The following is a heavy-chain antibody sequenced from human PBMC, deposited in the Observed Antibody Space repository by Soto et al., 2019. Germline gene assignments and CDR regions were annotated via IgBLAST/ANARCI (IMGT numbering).Heavy chain of an antibody. V-gene: IGHV4-59*01. CDR1: GGLMSEYF. CDR2: IYYLGST. J-gene: IGHJ4*02. Sequence: QIRSLTCSDSGGLMSEYFWSWIRQFPGKGLEWIGYIYYLGSTDYNPSLKSRVTISVDTSKRQFSLRLTSVTAADTAVYYCERDGYDGSGSPYPAYWGPGTQVTVSS. D-gene: IGHD3-10*01. CDR3: ERDGYDGSGSPYPAY.